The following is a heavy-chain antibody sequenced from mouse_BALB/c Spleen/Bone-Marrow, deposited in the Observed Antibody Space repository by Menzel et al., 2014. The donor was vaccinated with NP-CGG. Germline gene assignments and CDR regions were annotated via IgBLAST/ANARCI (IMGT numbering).Heavy chain of an antibody. J-gene: IGHJ3*01. Sequence: EVQLVESGGRLVKPGVSLKLSCAASGFSFSDHYMYWVRQTPEKRLEWVATISDGGGHTYYSDSVKGRFTISRDNAKNNLYLQMSSLKSEDTAMYHCARNGDYRYAWFSYWGQGTPVTVSA. CDR2: ISDGGGHT. CDR3: ARNGDYRYAWFSY. D-gene: IGHD2-14*01. V-gene: IGHV5-4*02. CDR1: GFSFSDHY.